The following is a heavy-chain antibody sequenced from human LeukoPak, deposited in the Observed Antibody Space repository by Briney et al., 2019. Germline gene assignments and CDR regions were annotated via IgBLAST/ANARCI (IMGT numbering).Heavy chain of an antibody. Sequence: PGGSLRLSSAASGFTFSSYGMHWVRQAPGKGLEWVAVISYDGSNKYYADSVKGRFTISRDNSKNTLYLQMNSLRAEDTAVYYCARGQDSSGWYGAFDIWGQGTMVTVSS. CDR2: ISYDGSNK. J-gene: IGHJ3*02. V-gene: IGHV3-30*03. D-gene: IGHD6-19*01. CDR1: GFTFSSYG. CDR3: ARGQDSSGWYGAFDI.